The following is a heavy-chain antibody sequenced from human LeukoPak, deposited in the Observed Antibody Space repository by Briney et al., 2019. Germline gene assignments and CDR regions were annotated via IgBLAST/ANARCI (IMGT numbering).Heavy chain of an antibody. CDR1: GGTLSSYA. D-gene: IGHD5-12*01. Sequence: SVKVSCKASGGTLSSYAISWVRQAPGQGLEWMGGIIPIFGTANYAQKFQGRVTITADESTSTAYMELSSLRSEDTAVYYCARGSLYPCMVATCYFDYWGQGTLVTVSS. CDR3: ARGSLYPCMVATCYFDY. J-gene: IGHJ4*02. CDR2: IIPIFGTA. V-gene: IGHV1-69*13.